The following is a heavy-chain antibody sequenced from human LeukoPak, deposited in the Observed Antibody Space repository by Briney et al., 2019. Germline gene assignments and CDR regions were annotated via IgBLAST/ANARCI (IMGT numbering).Heavy chain of an antibody. Sequence: PGGSLRLSCAASGFTLSDYYMSWIRQAPGKGLEWVSYISSDGGTTYYIDSVKGRFTISRDNAKNSLYLQMNSLRAEDTAVYYCARKQAPSYFDYWGQGTLVTVSS. D-gene: IGHD6-13*01. CDR3: ARKQAPSYFDY. V-gene: IGHV3-11*01. J-gene: IGHJ4*02. CDR2: ISSDGGTT. CDR1: GFTLSDYY.